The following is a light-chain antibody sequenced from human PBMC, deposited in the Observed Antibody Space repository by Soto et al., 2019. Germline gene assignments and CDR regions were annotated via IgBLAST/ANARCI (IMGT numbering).Light chain of an antibody. CDR1: QAIAHY. J-gene: IGKJ3*01. V-gene: IGKV1-27*01. CDR2: GAS. Sequence: IQMTQSPSSLSASVGDRVTITCRASQAIAHYLAWYQQKPGKAPKLLIYGASTLQSGVSSRFSGSRSGTEFTLTISSLQPEDVATYYCQKYNSAPLTFGPGTKVDIK. CDR3: QKYNSAPLT.